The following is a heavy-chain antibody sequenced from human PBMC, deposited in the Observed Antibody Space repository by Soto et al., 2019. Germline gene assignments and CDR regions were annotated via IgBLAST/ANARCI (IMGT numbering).Heavy chain of an antibody. J-gene: IGHJ4*02. Sequence: ASVKVSCKASGYTFTSYAMHWVRQAPGQRLEWMGWINAGNGNTKYSQKFQGRVTITRDTSASTAYMELSSLRSEDTAVYYCARPKFLGQLVIDYYFDYWGQGTLVTVSS. CDR1: GYTFTSYA. V-gene: IGHV1-3*01. D-gene: IGHD6-13*01. CDR3: ARPKFLGQLVIDYYFDY. CDR2: INAGNGNT.